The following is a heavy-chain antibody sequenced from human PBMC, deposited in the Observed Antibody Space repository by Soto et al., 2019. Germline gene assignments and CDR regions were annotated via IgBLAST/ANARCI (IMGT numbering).Heavy chain of an antibody. J-gene: IGHJ5*02. Sequence: GGSLRLSCAASGFTFSDYDMSWVRQAPGKGLEWVSAISASGRTTYYADSVKGRFTISRDSSKGTLYLQMNSLRVEDTALFYCARDRRGVIEPWGQG. CDR3: ARDRRGVIEP. V-gene: IGHV3-23*01. CDR2: ISASGRTT. CDR1: GFTFSDYD.